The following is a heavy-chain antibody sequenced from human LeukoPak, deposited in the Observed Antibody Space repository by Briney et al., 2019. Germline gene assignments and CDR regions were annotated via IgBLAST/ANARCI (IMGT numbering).Heavy chain of an antibody. CDR3: TRDADTSGHYDIFDI. V-gene: IGHV3-33*01. Sequence: GGSLRLSCATSGFTFSYYGIHWVRQAPGRGLEWVAVMWSDGIRKYYTDSVKGRFTVSRDTSKNTQYLEMSSLRVEDTAVYYCTRDADTSGHYDIFDIWGQGTMVTVSS. J-gene: IGHJ3*02. CDR1: GFTFSYYG. D-gene: IGHD6-19*01. CDR2: MWSDGIRK.